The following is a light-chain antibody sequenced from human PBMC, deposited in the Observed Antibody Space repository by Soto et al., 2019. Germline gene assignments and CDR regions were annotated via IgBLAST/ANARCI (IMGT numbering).Light chain of an antibody. CDR2: DAS. CDR1: QSVSTF. CDR3: QQRSNCWT. J-gene: IGKJ1*01. V-gene: IGKV3-11*01. Sequence: EIVLTQSPATLSLSPGERAALSYRASQSVSTFLAWYPHKPGQAPRLLIYDASNRATGIPARFSGSGSGTDFTLTISSREPEDSAFYYCQQRSNCWTFGQGTKVEIK.